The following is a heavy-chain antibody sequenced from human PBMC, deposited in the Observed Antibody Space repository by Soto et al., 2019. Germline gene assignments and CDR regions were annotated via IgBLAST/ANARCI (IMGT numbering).Heavy chain of an antibody. D-gene: IGHD4-4*01. CDR3: ARDQGFDYSTYRYFWWFDP. Sequence: ASVKVSCKASGYTFTSYGISWVRQAPGQGLEWMGWITAYNGNTNYAQKLQGRVTMTTDTSTSTAYMELRSRRSDDTAVYYCARDQGFDYSTYRYFWWFDPWGQGTLVTVYS. J-gene: IGHJ5*02. CDR1: GYTFTSYG. V-gene: IGHV1-18*04. CDR2: ITAYNGNT.